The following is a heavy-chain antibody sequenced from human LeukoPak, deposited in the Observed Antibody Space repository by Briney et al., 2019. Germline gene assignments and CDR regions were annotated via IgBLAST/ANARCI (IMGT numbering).Heavy chain of an antibody. J-gene: IGHJ4*02. CDR1: GFTFSNAW. D-gene: IGHD3-22*01. Sequence: PGGSLRLYCAASGFTFSNAWMSWVRQAPGKGLEWVGRIKSKTDGGTTDYAAPVKGRFTISRDDSKNTLYLQMNSLKTEDTAVYHCTTPKYDSSGYKDYWGQGTLVTVSS. CDR2: IKSKTDGGTT. V-gene: IGHV3-15*01. CDR3: TTPKYDSSGYKDY.